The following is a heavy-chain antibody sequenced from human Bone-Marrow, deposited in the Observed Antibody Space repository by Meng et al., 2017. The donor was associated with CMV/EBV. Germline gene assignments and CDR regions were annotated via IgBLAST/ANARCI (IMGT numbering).Heavy chain of an antibody. CDR3: ARDHFSTGTLGLYYYYGMDV. V-gene: IGHV1-46*01. D-gene: IGHD3-3*02. CDR1: GYTFTSYY. Sequence: ASVKVSCKASGYTFTSYYMHWVRQAPGQGLEWMGIINPSGGSTSYAQKFQGRVTMTRDTSTSTVYMELSSLRSEDTAVYYCARDHFSTGTLGLYYYYGMDVWGQGTTVTVSS. J-gene: IGHJ6*02. CDR2: INPSGGST.